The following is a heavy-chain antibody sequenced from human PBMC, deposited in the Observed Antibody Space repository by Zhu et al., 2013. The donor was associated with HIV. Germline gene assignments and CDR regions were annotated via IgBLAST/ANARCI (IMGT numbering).Heavy chain of an antibody. J-gene: IGHJ4*02. CDR3: AKDPSLYGDGGTFDY. D-gene: IGHD4-17*01. Sequence: VQLVESGGGVVQPGRSLRLSCAASGFTFSSYGMHWVRQAPGKGLEWVAVISYDGSNKYYADSVKGRFTISRDNSKNTLYLQMNSLRAEDTAVYYCAKDPSLYGDGGTFDYWGQGTLVTVSS. V-gene: IGHV3-30*18. CDR2: ISYDGSNK. CDR1: GFTFSSYG.